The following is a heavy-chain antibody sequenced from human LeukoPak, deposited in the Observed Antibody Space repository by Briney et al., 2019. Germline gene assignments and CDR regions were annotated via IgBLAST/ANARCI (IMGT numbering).Heavy chain of an antibody. D-gene: IGHD3-10*01. V-gene: IGHV3-21*01. Sequence: GGSLRLSCAASGFTFSSYSMNWVRQAPGKGLEWVSSISSSSSYIYYADSVKGRFTISRDNAKNSLYLQMNSLRAEDTAVYYCARGFLSFRGLGAYFDYWGQGTLVTVSS. CDR3: ARGFLSFRGLGAYFDY. J-gene: IGHJ4*02. CDR2: ISSSSSYI. CDR1: GFTFSSYS.